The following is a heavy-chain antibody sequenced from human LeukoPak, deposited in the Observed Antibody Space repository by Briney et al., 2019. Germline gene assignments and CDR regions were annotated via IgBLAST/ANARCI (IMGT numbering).Heavy chain of an antibody. CDR3: ARDRGQQWLWWFDP. CDR1: GGSISRYY. J-gene: IGHJ5*02. Sequence: PSETLSITRTDSGGSISRYYRSWIRQPAGKGLEMIGRIYTSGSTNYNPSLKSRVTMSVDTAKNQVSLKLSSVTAADTAVYYCARDRGQQWLWWFDPWGQGTLVTVSS. V-gene: IGHV4-4*07. D-gene: IGHD6-19*01. CDR2: IYTSGST.